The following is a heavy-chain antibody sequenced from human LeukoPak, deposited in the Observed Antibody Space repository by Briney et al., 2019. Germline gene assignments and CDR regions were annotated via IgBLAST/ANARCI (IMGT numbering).Heavy chain of an antibody. D-gene: IGHD3-10*01. CDR2: ISAYNSNT. V-gene: IGHV1-18*01. Sequence: GASVKVSFKASGYTFTSYGISWVRQAPGQGREWMRWISAYNSNTNYAQKRQGRVTMTTDTSTSTAYMELRSLRYDATAVYYCARADFDYYGSGSYYTFDYWGQGTLVTVSS. J-gene: IGHJ4*02. CDR1: GYTFTSYG. CDR3: ARADFDYYGSGSYYTFDY.